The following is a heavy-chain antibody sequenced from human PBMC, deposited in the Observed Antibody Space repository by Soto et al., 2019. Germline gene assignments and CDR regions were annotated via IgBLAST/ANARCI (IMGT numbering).Heavy chain of an antibody. J-gene: IGHJ3*02. CDR1: GGSFSGYY. D-gene: IGHD3-9*01. V-gene: IGHV4-34*01. CDR3: ARGARLRYFDWLLYGDAFDI. Sequence: QVQLQQWGAGLLKPSETLSLTCAVYGGSFSGYYWSWIRQPPGKGLEWIGEIIHSGSTNYNPSLKSGVTISVDTPKNQFSLKLSSVTAADTAVYYCARGARLRYFDWLLYGDAFDIWCQGTMVTVS. CDR2: IIHSGST.